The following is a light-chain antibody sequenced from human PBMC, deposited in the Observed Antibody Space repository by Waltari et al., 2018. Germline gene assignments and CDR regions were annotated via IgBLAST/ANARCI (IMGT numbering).Light chain of an antibody. CDR1: TSNISPNN. CDR3: ATWDDSLMQGV. V-gene: IGLV1-47*01. Sequence: QSVLTQPPSASGTPGQRATISCSGSTSNISPNNVYWYQPLPGTAPKLLIYMNNWRPSGVPDRFSGSESGTSAPLAISGLRSEDEADYYRATWDDSLMQGVCGGGTKLTVL. J-gene: IGLJ3*02. CDR2: MNN.